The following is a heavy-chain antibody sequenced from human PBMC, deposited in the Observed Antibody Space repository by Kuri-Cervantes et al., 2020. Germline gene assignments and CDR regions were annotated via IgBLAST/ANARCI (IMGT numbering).Heavy chain of an antibody. Sequence: GGSLRLSCAASGFTFSSYWMHWVRQAPGKGLVWVSRINSDGSSTSYADSVKGRFTISRDNAKNTLYLQMNSLRAEDTAVYYCARERTRTVTYYGMDVWGQGTTVTVSS. CDR1: GFTFSSYW. CDR3: ARERTRTVTYYGMDV. V-gene: IGHV3-74*01. J-gene: IGHJ6*02. D-gene: IGHD4-17*01. CDR2: INSDGSST.